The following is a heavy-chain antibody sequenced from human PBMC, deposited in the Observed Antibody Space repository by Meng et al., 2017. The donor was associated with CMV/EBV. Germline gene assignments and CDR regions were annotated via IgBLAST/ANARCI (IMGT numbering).Heavy chain of an antibody. Sequence: ASVKVSCKASGYTFTSYYMHWVRQAPGQGLGWMGIINPSGGSTSYAQKFQGRVTMTRDTSTSTVYMELSSLRSEDTAVYYCASQTTGYYGMDVWGQGTTVTVSS. CDR2: INPSGGST. J-gene: IGHJ6*02. CDR3: ASQTTGYYGMDV. V-gene: IGHV1-46*01. CDR1: GYTFTSYY. D-gene: IGHD4-17*01.